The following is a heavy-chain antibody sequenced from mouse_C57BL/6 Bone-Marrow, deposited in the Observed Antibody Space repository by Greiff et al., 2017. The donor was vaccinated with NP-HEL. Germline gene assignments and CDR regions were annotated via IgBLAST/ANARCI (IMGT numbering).Heavy chain of an antibody. Sequence: QVQLKQPGAELVKPGASVKLSCKASGYTFTSYWMQWVKQRPGQGLEWIGEIDPSVSYTNYNQKFKGKATLTVDTSSSTAYMQLSSLTSEDSAVYYCARSYYDSPYYAMDYWGQGTSVTVSS. V-gene: IGHV1-50*01. CDR2: IDPSVSYT. D-gene: IGHD2-4*01. J-gene: IGHJ4*01. CDR3: ARSYYDSPYYAMDY. CDR1: GYTFTSYW.